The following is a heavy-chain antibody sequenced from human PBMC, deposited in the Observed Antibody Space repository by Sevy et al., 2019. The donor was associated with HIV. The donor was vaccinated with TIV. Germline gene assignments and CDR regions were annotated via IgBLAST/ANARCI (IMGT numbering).Heavy chain of an antibody. CDR2: IKQDGSEK. CDR3: AREPPSGGWYYFDY. D-gene: IGHD6-19*01. V-gene: IGHV3-7*01. Sequence: GGSLRLSCAASGFTFSSYWMSWVRQAPGKGLEWVANIKQDGSEKYYVNSVKGRFTISRDNAKNSLYLQMNSLRAEGTAVYYCAREPPSGGWYYFDYWGQGTLVTVSS. CDR1: GFTFSSYW. J-gene: IGHJ4*02.